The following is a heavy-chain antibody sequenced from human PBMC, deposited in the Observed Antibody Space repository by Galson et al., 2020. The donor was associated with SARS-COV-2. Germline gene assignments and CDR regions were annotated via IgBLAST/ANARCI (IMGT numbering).Heavy chain of an antibody. V-gene: IGHV2-5*02. CDR1: GFSLTTSGVG. Sequence: KMSGPTLVKPTQTLTLPCTFSGFSLTTSGVGVGWIRQPPGKALEWLAIIYWDADKRYSPSLNRRLTITKDTSKNQVALTMTNMGPVDTATYYCAHIMITFGGVIADDAFDSWGQGTMVTVSS. CDR2: IYWDADK. D-gene: IGHD3-16*02. CDR3: AHIMITFGGVIADDAFDS. J-gene: IGHJ3*02.